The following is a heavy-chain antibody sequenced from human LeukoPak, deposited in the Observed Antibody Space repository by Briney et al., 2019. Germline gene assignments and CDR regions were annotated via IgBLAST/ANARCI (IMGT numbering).Heavy chain of an antibody. D-gene: IGHD4-11*01. CDR1: GGSISSGSYY. CDR3: ARDFPSFTGKTMDV. J-gene: IGHJ6*03. Sequence: PSQTLSLTCTVSGGSISSGSYYWSWIRQPAGKGLEWIGRIYTSGSTNYNPSLKSRVTISVDTSKNQFSLKLSSVTAADTAVYYCARDFPSFTGKTMDVWGKGTTVTVSS. V-gene: IGHV4-61*02. CDR2: IYTSGST.